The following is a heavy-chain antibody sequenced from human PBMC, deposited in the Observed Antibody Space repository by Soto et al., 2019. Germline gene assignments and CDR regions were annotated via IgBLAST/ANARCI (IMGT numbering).Heavy chain of an antibody. CDR2: IFANGHT. J-gene: IGHJ5*02. CDR3: VASLAASGLNWLDP. CDR1: GGSISEKY. D-gene: IGHD6-13*01. Sequence: PSETLSLTCIVSGGSISEKYWNWVRQPPGKGLEWIGLIFANGHTDYNPSLQSGVAMSVDASKNQFCLRLTSMTAADTAVYYCVASLAASGLNWLDPWGRGTLVTVSS. V-gene: IGHV4-4*07.